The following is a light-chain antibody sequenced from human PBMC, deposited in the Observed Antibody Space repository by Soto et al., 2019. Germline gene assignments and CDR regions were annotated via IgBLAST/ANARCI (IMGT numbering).Light chain of an antibody. CDR1: QSVSSY. CDR3: QQRSNWPPIT. J-gene: IGKJ5*01. V-gene: IGKV3-11*01. CDR2: DAS. Sequence: ELVLTQSPATLSLSPGERATLSCRASQSVSSYLAWYQQKPGQDPRLLIYDASNRATDIPARFSDSGSGTDFTLTISSLEPEDFAVYYCQQRSNWPPITFGQGTRLEIK.